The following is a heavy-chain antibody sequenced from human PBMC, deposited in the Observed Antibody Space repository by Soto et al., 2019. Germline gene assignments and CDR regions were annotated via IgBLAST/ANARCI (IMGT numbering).Heavy chain of an antibody. CDR1: GVSVSTNY. Sequence: PGGSLTLSCQASGVSVSTNYMSWVRQAPGKGLEWGSVIYSGCSTYYADSVKGRFTISRDNSKNTVYLHMNSLRAEDTAVYYCASGRRSGEYLYYYGMDVWGQGTRVTVSS. D-gene: IGHD4-17*01. V-gene: IGHV3-53*01. CDR3: ASGRRSGEYLYYYGMDV. J-gene: IGHJ6*02. CDR2: IYSGCST.